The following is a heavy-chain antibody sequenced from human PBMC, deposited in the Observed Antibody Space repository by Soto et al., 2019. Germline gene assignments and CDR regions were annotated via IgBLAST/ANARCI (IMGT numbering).Heavy chain of an antibody. D-gene: IGHD3-16*01. CDR3: ARDTLGGRWFDP. V-gene: IGHV4-39*07. CDR2: VYYGGGA. Sequence: SETLSLTCDVSGGSIDNSHSFWGWVRQPPGKGLEFIGSVYYGGGAYYNPSLKSRVTISVDTSKNQFSLKLSSVTAADTAVYYCARDTLGGRWFDPWGQGTLVTVSS. J-gene: IGHJ5*02. CDR1: GGSIDNSHSF.